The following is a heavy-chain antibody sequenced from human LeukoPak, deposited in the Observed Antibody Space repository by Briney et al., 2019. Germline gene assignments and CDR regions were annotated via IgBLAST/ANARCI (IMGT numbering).Heavy chain of an antibody. J-gene: IGHJ6*03. Sequence: ASVKVSCKASGYTFTGYYMHWVRQAPGQGLERMGWINPNSGGTKYAQKFQGRVTMTRDTSISTAYMELSRLRSDDTAVYYCARGAAAFYYYMDVWGKGTTVTVSS. V-gene: IGHV1-2*02. CDR3: ARGAAAFYYYMDV. D-gene: IGHD6-13*01. CDR1: GYTFTGYY. CDR2: INPNSGGT.